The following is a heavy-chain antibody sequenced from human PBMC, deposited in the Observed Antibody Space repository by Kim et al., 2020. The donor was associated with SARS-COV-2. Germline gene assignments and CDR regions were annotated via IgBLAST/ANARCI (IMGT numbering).Heavy chain of an antibody. CDR3: AKDSEDRRAAGRTGSDY. D-gene: IGHD6-13*01. J-gene: IGHJ4*02. V-gene: IGHV3-30*02. Sequence: KGRFTISRDNSKNTLYLQMNSLKAEDTAVYYCAKDSEDRRAAGRTGSDYWGQGTLVTVSS.